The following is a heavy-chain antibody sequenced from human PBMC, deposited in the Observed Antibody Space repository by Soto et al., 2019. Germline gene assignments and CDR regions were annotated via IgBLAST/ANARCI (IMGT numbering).Heavy chain of an antibody. CDR1: GFTFSSYA. D-gene: IGHD2-15*01. CDR2: ISGSGGST. J-gene: IGHJ6*04. Sequence: GGSLRLSCAASGFTFSSYAMSWVRQAPGKGLEWVSAISGSGGSTYYADSVKGRFTISRDKSKNTLYLQMNSLRAEDTAVYYCTNSGYCSGGSCYQHHYYYGMDVWGKGTTVTVSS. V-gene: IGHV3-23*01. CDR3: TNSGYCSGGSCYQHHYYYGMDV.